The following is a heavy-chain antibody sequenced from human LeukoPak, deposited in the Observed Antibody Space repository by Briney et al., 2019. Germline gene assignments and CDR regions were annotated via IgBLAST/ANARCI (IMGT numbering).Heavy chain of an antibody. D-gene: IGHD3-22*01. V-gene: IGHV3-23*01. CDR3: AKLQAGYYDSSGYHFDY. CDR2: MSGSGGPT. J-gene: IGHJ4*02. Sequence: GGSLRLSCAASGFTLSSYAMSWVRQAPGKGLEWVSVMSGSGGPTYYADSVKGRFTISRDNSKNTLYLQMNSLRADDTAVYYCAKLQAGYYDSSGYHFDYWGQGTLVTVSS. CDR1: GFTLSSYA.